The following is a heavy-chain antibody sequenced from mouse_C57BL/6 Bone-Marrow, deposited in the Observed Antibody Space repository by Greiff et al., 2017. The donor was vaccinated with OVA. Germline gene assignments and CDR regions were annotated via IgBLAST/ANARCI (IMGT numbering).Heavy chain of an antibody. CDR1: GYTFTSYG. J-gene: IGHJ4*01. Sequence: VKLVESGAELARPGASVKLSCKASGYTFTSYGISWVKQRTGQGLEWIGEIYPRSGNTYYNEKFKGKATLTADKSSSTAYMELRSLTSEDSAVYFCARGPYYAMDYWGQGTSVTVSS. CDR3: ARGPYYAMDY. V-gene: IGHV1-81*01. CDR2: IYPRSGNT.